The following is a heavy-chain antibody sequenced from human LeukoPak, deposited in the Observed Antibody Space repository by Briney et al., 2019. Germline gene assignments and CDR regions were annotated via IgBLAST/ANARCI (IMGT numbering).Heavy chain of an antibody. Sequence: SETLSLTCTVSGGSVTSYYWSWLRQPPGKGLEWIGNIHYSGSSGSTNYNPSLKSRVTTSVDTSTNQLSLRLSSVTAADTAAYYCARVSDLAAAGTYDYWGQGTLVTVSS. CDR2: IHYSGSSGST. D-gene: IGHD6-13*01. V-gene: IGHV4-59*02. CDR3: ARVSDLAAAGTYDY. J-gene: IGHJ4*02. CDR1: GGSVTSYY.